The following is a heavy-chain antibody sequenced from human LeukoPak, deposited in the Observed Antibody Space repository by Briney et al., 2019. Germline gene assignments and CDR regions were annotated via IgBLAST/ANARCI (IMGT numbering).Heavy chain of an antibody. D-gene: IGHD3-10*01. J-gene: IGHJ4*02. V-gene: IGHV4-38-2*02. CDR3: ATYYGSGSLHFDY. CDR2: IYHSGST. CDR1: GYSISSGYY. Sequence: PSETLSLTCTVSGYSISSGYYWGWIRQPPGKGLEWIGSIYHSGSTYYNPSLKSRVTISVDTSKNQSSLKLSSVTAADTAVYYCATYYGSGSLHFDYWGQGTLVTVSS.